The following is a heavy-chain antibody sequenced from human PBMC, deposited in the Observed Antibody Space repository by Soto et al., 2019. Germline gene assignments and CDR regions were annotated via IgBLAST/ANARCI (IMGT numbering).Heavy chain of an antibody. Sequence: QVQLVQSGAEVKKPGASVKVSCKASGYTFTGYYMHWVRQAPGQGLEWMGWINPNSGGTNYAQKFQGRVTMSRDTAISTAYMELGRLRSDDTAVYYCAREPGDCSGGSCYSPQVDYWGQGTLVTVSS. J-gene: IGHJ4*02. D-gene: IGHD2-15*01. CDR2: INPNSGGT. CDR3: AREPGDCSGGSCYSPQVDY. V-gene: IGHV1-2*02. CDR1: GYTFTGYY.